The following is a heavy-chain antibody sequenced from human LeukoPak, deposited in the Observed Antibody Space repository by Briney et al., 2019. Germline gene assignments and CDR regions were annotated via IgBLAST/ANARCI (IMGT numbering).Heavy chain of an antibody. D-gene: IGHD2-21*02. Sequence: ASVKVSCKASGYTFTNYGISWVRQAPGQGLEWMGWISGYNGDTNYAQKVQGRVTMTTDTSTSTAYMELRSLRSDDTAVYYCARVAYCGGDCYRLTDYWGQGTLVTVSS. CDR2: ISGYNGDT. J-gene: IGHJ4*02. CDR3: ARVAYCGGDCYRLTDY. V-gene: IGHV1-18*01. CDR1: GYTFTNYG.